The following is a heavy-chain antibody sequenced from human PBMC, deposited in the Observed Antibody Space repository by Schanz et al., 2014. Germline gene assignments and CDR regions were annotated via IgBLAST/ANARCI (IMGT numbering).Heavy chain of an antibody. J-gene: IGHJ6*02. D-gene: IGHD3-10*01. CDR2: ISGYNGHT. V-gene: IGHV1-2*02. Sequence: QLVQSGSEFRKPGASVKVSCKASGYIFSSYAIHWVRQAPGQGLEWMGWISGYNGHTNYAQKFQGRVTMTKDTSINTVYMELSTLTSDDTAVYYCARALFGSGHGDVWGQGTTVTVSS. CDR3: ARALFGSGHGDV. CDR1: GYIFSSYA.